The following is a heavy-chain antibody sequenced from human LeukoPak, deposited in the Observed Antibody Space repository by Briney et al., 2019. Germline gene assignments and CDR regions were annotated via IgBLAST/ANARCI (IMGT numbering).Heavy chain of an antibody. J-gene: IGHJ4*02. D-gene: IGHD5-18*01. V-gene: IGHV3-30*18. CDR3: AKEAGYSYGFDY. Sequence: GGSLRLSCAASGFTFSNYGIHWVRQAPGKGLEWVAVISYDGSNKYYADSVKGRCTISRDKSKNTVYLQMNSLRAEDTAVYYCAKEAGYSYGFDYWGQGTQVTVSS. CDR2: ISYDGSNK. CDR1: GFTFSNYG.